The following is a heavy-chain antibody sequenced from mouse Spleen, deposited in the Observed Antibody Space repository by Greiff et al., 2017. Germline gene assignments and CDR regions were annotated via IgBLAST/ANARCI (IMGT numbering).Heavy chain of an antibody. CDR3: AREISFDY. CDR1: GYAFSSYW. V-gene: IGHV1-80*01. J-gene: IGHJ2*01. Sequence: VQLVESGAELVRPGSSVKISCKASGYAFSSYWMNWVKQRPGQGLEWIGQIYPGDGDTNYNGKFKGKATLTADKSSSTAYMQLSSLTSEDSAVYFCAREISFDYWGQGTTLTVSS. CDR2: IYPGDGDT.